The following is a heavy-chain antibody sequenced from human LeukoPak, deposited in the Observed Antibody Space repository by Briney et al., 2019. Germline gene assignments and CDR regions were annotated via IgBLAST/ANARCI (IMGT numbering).Heavy chain of an antibody. CDR3: ARLHSGSYNYHYYYYYMDV. CDR1: RYSFTSYW. V-gene: IGHV5-51*01. D-gene: IGHD1-26*01. Sequence: GESLKISCKGSRYSFTSYWIGWVLQMPGKGLEWMGIIYPADSDTRYSPSFQGQVTISADKSIGTAYLQWSSLKASDTAMYYCARLHSGSYNYHYYYYYMDVWGKGTTVTVSS. CDR2: IYPADSDT. J-gene: IGHJ6*03.